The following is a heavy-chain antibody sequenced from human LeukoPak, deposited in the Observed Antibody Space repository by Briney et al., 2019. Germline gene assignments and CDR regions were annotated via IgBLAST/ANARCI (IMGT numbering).Heavy chain of an antibody. D-gene: IGHD2-2*01. V-gene: IGHV4-59*01. CDR3: ARDSGYPLNGMDV. CDR1: GGSFSSYY. Sequence: PSETLSLTCAVYGGSFSSYYWSWIRQPPGKGLEWIGYIYYSGSTNYNPSLKSRVTISVDTSKNQFSLKLSSVTAADTAVYYCARDSGYPLNGMDVWGQGTTVTVSS. J-gene: IGHJ6*02. CDR2: IYYSGST.